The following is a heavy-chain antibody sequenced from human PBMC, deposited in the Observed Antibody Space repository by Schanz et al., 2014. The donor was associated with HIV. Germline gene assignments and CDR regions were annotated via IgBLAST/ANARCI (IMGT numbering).Heavy chain of an antibody. J-gene: IGHJ5*02. CDR1: GFTFTNHA. CDR3: AKDKSRHTYSSSSIFDP. D-gene: IGHD6-13*01. V-gene: IGHV3-23*01. CDR2: VIGSGVRT. Sequence: EVQLLESGGGLAQPGGSLTLSCAASGFTFTNHALSWVRQAPGRGLEWVSTVIGSGVRTIYADSVKGRFTISRDNSKNTLSLHMNSLRVEDTAVYYCAKDKSRHTYSSSSIFDPWGQGTLVTVSS.